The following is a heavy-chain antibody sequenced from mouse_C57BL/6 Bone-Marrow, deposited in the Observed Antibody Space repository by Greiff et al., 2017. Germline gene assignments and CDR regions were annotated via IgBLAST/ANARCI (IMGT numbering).Heavy chain of an antibody. CDR3: ARSINYGYWWAY. D-gene: IGHD1-1*01. CDR1: GYTFTSYW. V-gene: IGHV1-7*01. J-gene: IGHJ3*01. Sequence: QVQLQQPGAELAKPGASVKLSCTASGYTFTSYWLHWVKQRPGQGLEWIGNFNPSSGYTKYNQKFKDKATLTADKSSTTAYMQLSSLTSDDCAVYYCARSINYGYWWAYWGQGTLVTVSA. CDR2: FNPSSGYT.